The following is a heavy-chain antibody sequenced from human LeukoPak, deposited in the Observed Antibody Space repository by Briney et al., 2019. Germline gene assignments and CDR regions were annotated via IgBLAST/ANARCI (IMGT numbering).Heavy chain of an antibody. D-gene: IGHD6-19*01. CDR1: GFTFSSYG. CDR2: IRSDGSNK. Sequence: GGSLRLSCAASGFTFSSYGMHWVRQAPGKGLEWVAFIRSDGSNKYYADSVKGRFTISRDNAKNSLYLQMNSLRAEDTAVYYCARSPTGSGWYYFDYWGQGTLVTVSS. CDR3: ARSPTGSGWYYFDY. J-gene: IGHJ4*02. V-gene: IGHV3-30*02.